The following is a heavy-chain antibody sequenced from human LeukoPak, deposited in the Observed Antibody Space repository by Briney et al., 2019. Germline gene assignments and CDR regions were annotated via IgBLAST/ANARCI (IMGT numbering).Heavy chain of an antibody. CDR1: EFTFSSYW. CDR2: INSDGSST. D-gene: IGHD3-22*01. V-gene: IGHV3-74*01. J-gene: IGHJ4*02. Sequence: PGGSLRLSCAASEFTFSSYWMHWVRQAPGKGLVWVSRINSDGSSTSYADSVKGRFTISRDNAKNTLYLRMNSLRAEDTAVYYCARDDHYDSSGYYYGPFDYWGQGTLVTVSS. CDR3: ARDDHYDSSGYYYGPFDY.